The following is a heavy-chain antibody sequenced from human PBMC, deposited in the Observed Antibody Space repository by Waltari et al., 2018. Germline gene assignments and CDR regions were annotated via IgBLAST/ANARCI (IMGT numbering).Heavy chain of an antibody. CDR3: TRDKTVAGLYYYYYYMDV. CDR2: IRSKAYGGTT. Sequence: EVQLVESGGGLVQPGRSLRLSCTASGFTFGDYAMSWVRQAPGKGLEWVGFIRSKAYGGTTEYAASVKGRFTISRDDSKSIAYLQMNSLKTEDTAVYYCTRDKTVAGLYYYYYYMDVWGKGTTVTVSS. D-gene: IGHD6-19*01. J-gene: IGHJ6*03. CDR1: GFTFGDYA. V-gene: IGHV3-49*04.